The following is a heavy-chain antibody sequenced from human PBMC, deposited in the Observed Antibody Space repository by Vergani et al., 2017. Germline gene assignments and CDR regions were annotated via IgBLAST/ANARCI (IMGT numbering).Heavy chain of an antibody. J-gene: IGHJ4*02. CDR1: GFTFSSYW. CDR2: IKQDGSEK. D-gene: IGHD5-24*01. V-gene: IGHV3-7*01. Sequence: EVQLVESGGGVVQPGRSLRLSCAASGFTFSSYWMSWVRQAPGKGLEWVANIKQDGSEKYYVDSVKGRFTISRDNAKNSLYLQMNSLRAEDTAVYYCARDGEMATINGYFDYWGQGTLVTVSS. CDR3: ARDGEMATINGYFDY.